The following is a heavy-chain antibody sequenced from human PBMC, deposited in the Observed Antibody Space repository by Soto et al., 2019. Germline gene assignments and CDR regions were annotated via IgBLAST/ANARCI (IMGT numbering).Heavy chain of an antibody. V-gene: IGHV3-30-3*01. J-gene: IGHJ6*02. CDR3: ARDLGLADGWPHYYYYGMDV. CDR2: ISYDGSNK. Sequence: HPGGSLRLSCAASGFTFSSYATHWVRQAPGKGLEWVAVISYDGSNKYYADSVKGRFTISRDNSKNTLYLQMNSLRAEDTAVYYCARDLGLADGWPHYYYYGMDVWGQGTTVTVSS. CDR1: GFTFSSYA. D-gene: IGHD2-15*01.